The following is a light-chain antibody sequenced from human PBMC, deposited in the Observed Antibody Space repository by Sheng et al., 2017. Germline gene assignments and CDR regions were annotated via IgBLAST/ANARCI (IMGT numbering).Light chain of an antibody. J-gene: IGKJ2*01. V-gene: IGKV3-20*01. CDR1: QSVSSH. Sequence: ETVMTQSPATLSVSPGERATLSCRATQSVSSHLAWYQQKPGQAPRLLIYGASSRATGIPDRFSGSGSGTDFTLTISRLEPEDFAVYYCQQYGSSPSTFGQGTKLEI. CDR2: GAS. CDR3: QQYGSSPST.